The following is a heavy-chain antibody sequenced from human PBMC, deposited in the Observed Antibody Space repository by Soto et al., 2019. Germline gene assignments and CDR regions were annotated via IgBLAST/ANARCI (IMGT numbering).Heavy chain of an antibody. CDR1: GGTFSSYA. J-gene: IGHJ2*01. CDR3: ARRGYCSSTSCSAVYWYFDL. Sequence: QVQLVQSGAEVKKPGSSVKVSCKASGGTFSSYAISWVRQAPGQGLEWMGGIIPSFGTANYAQKFQGRVTLTADESTSTAYMELSSLRSEDTAVYYCARRGYCSSTSCSAVYWYFDLWGRGTLVTVSS. D-gene: IGHD2-2*01. V-gene: IGHV1-69*01. CDR2: IIPSFGTA.